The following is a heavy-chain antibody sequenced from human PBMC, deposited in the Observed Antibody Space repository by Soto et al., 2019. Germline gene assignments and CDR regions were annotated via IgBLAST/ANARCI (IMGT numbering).Heavy chain of an antibody. CDR1: GGTFSSYT. D-gene: IGHD3-22*01. CDR2: IIPILGIA. CDR3: ARGLFFYYSSGYLTVSYFFDY. V-gene: IGHV1-69*02. J-gene: IGHJ4*02. Sequence: SVKVSCKASGGTFSSYTISWVRQAPGQGLEWMGRIIPILGIANYAQKFQGRVTITADKSTSTAYMELSSLRSEDTAVYYCARGLFFYYSSGYLTVSYFFDYWCQGPLFTVSS.